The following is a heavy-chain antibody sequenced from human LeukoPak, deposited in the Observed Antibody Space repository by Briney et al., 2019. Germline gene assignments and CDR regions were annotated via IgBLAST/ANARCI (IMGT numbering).Heavy chain of an antibody. CDR2: MTGDGRET. D-gene: IGHD3-3*01. CDR1: GFTFDDYT. V-gene: IGHV3-43*01. Sequence: GGSLRLSCATSGFTFDDYTLHWVRQGSGKGLEWISLMTGDGRETDYSSSVQGRFTISRDSGKNSLYLQMSSLRTEDSALYFCTKGRGVALNDAFDMWGQGTMVIVSS. J-gene: IGHJ3*02. CDR3: TKGRGVALNDAFDM.